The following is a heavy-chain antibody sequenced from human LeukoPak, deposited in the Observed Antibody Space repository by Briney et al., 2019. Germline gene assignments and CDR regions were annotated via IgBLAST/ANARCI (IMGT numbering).Heavy chain of an antibody. V-gene: IGHV4-59*12. CDR3: ARDLEAAPRAFDI. Sequence: SGTLSLTCTVSGGSISSYYWGWIRQPPGKGLEWIGYIYHSGSTYYNPSLKSRVTISVDRSKNQFSLKLSSVTAADTAVYYCARDLEAAPRAFDIWGQGTMVTVSS. CDR1: GGSISSYY. D-gene: IGHD6-13*01. J-gene: IGHJ3*02. CDR2: IYHSGST.